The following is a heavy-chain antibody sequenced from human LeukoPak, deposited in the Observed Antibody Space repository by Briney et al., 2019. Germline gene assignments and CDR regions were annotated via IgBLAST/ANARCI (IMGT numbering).Heavy chain of an antibody. CDR2: IYHSGST. CDR1: GGSISSGGYS. CDR3: ARDKAEYGDVGYFDL. V-gene: IGHV4-30-2*01. J-gene: IGHJ2*01. Sequence: SETLSLTCAVSGGSISSGGYSWSWIRQPPGKGLEWIGYIYHSGSTYYNPSLKSRVTISVDRSKNQFSLKLSSVTAADTAVYYCARDKAEYGDVGYFDLWGRGTLVTVSS. D-gene: IGHD4-17*01.